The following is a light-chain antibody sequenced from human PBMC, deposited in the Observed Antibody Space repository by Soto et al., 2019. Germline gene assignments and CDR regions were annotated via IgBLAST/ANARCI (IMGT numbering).Light chain of an antibody. CDR1: QSLVYSDGNTY. Sequence: VLTQTPLSSPVTLGQPASISCRSSQSLVYSDGNTYLSWLQQRPGQPPRLLIYQVSNRFSGVPDRVGVRRTGKDFKIQIRRVEAEDAGVYSCMHFSHFPRTFDQGTKVAI. CDR3: MHFSHFPRT. V-gene: IGKV2-24*01. J-gene: IGKJ1*01. CDR2: QVS.